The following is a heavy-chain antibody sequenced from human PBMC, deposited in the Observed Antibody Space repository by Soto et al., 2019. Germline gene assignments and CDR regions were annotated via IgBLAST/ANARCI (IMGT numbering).Heavy chain of an antibody. D-gene: IGHD3-10*01. V-gene: IGHV3-33*01. CDR1: GFIFSNYA. CDR3: ARGTGPGSFLIDY. Sequence: QVQLMGSGGGVVQPGRSLRLSCAASGFIFSNYAMHWVRQAPGQGLEWVALIWSDGSYENYAESVKGRFTISRDNSKNTLYLQVNSLRVDDTAVYFCARGTGPGSFLIDYWGQGTLVTVSS. J-gene: IGHJ4*02. CDR2: IWSDGSYE.